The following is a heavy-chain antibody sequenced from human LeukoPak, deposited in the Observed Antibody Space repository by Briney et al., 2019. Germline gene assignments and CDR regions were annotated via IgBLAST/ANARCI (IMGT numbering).Heavy chain of an antibody. CDR3: ARERSSGRDSPPDY. Sequence: GASVKVSCKASGYTFTSYAMHWVRQAPGQRLEWMGWSNAGNGNTKYSQEFQGRVTITRDTSASTAYMELSSLRSEDTAVYYCARERSSGRDSPPDYWGQGTLVTVSS. J-gene: IGHJ4*02. D-gene: IGHD6-19*01. V-gene: IGHV1-3*02. CDR1: GYTFTSYA. CDR2: SNAGNGNT.